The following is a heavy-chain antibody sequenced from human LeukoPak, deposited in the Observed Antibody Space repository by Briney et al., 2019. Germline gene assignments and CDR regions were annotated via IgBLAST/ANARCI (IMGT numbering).Heavy chain of an antibody. Sequence: PGGSLRLSCAASGFTFSSYSMNWVRQAPGKGLEWVSSISSSSSYIYYADSVKGRFTISRDNAKNSLYLQMNSLRAEDTAVYYCASGPKRAQLFDYWGQGTLVTVSS. CDR3: ASGPKRAQLFDY. CDR2: ISSSSSYI. CDR1: GFTFSSYS. V-gene: IGHV3-21*01. D-gene: IGHD1-1*01. J-gene: IGHJ4*02.